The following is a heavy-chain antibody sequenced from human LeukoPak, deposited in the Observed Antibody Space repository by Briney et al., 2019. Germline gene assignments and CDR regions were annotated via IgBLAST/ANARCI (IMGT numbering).Heavy chain of an antibody. Sequence: GGSLRLSCAASGFTFSSYSMNWVRQAPGKGLEWVSSISSSSSYIHYADSVKGRFTISRDNAKNSLYLQMNSLRAEDTAVYYCARDSGYQLLSGYYYYMDVWGKGTTVTVSS. CDR3: ARDSGYQLLSGYYYYMDV. V-gene: IGHV3-21*01. D-gene: IGHD2-2*01. J-gene: IGHJ6*03. CDR2: ISSSSSYI. CDR1: GFTFSSYS.